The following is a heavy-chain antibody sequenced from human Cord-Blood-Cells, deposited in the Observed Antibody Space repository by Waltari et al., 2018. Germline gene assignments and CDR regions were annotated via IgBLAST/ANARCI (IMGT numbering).Heavy chain of an antibody. CDR2: IYPGDSDT. D-gene: IGHD6-13*01. J-gene: IGHJ4*02. Sequence: EVQLVQSGAAVKKPGESLKISGKGSGYSFTSYWIGWMRLMPGKGLEWMGIIYPGDSDTRYSPSFQGQVTISADKSISTAYLQWSSLKASDTAMYYCARPRGSSWAEFDYWGQGTLVTVSS. CDR3: ARPRGSSWAEFDY. V-gene: IGHV5-51*01. CDR1: GYSFTSYW.